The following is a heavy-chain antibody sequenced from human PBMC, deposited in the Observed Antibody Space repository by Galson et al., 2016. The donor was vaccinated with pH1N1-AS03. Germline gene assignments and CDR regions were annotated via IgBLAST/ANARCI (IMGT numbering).Heavy chain of an antibody. Sequence: SVKVSCKASGYSFPTYSFNWVRQAPGQGLEWLGWISAYSGDTHYARKFQGRVTLTTDTSTSTAYMELRSLTSHDTAVYYCARAHYNADYVPDFWGQGTLVTVSS. D-gene: IGHD4-17*01. CDR2: ISAYSGDT. CDR3: ARAHYNADYVPDF. J-gene: IGHJ4*02. V-gene: IGHV1-18*04. CDR1: GYSFPTYS.